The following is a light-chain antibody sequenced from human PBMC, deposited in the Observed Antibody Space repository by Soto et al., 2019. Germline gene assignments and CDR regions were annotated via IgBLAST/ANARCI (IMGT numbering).Light chain of an antibody. V-gene: IGKV3-15*01. J-gene: IGKJ1*01. Sequence: EIVLTHSPGTLSLSPGERATLSCRASQIVNNNYLAWYQQKPGQAPRLLIYGASTRATGIPARFSGSGSGTEFTLTISSLQSEDFAVYYCQQYNNWPQTFGQGTKVDIK. CDR2: GAS. CDR3: QQYNNWPQT. CDR1: QIVNNN.